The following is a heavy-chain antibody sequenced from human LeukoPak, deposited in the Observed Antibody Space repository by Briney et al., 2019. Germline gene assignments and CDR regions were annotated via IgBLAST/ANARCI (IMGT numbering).Heavy chain of an antibody. Sequence: GGSLRLSCAASGFTFSTYAVNWVRQAPGKGLEWVSAISGSGGSTYYADSVKGRFTISRDNSKNTLYLQMNSLRAEDTAVYYCAKDIRRVGATRDYWGQGTLVTVSS. D-gene: IGHD1-26*01. CDR3: AKDIRRVGATRDY. J-gene: IGHJ4*02. CDR1: GFTFSTYA. V-gene: IGHV3-23*01. CDR2: ISGSGGST.